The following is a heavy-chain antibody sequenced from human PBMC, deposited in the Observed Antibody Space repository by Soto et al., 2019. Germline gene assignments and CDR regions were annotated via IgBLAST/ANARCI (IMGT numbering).Heavy chain of an antibody. CDR3: AKDTYYHDSSGYYIFDY. J-gene: IGHJ4*02. CDR2: ISYDGSNK. D-gene: IGHD3-22*01. V-gene: IGHV3-30*18. CDR1: GLTFSSYG. Sequence: GGSLRLSCAASGLTFSSYGMHWVRQAPGKGLEWVAVISYDGSNKNYADSVKGRFTISRDNSKNTVYLQMDSLRAEDTAVDYCAKDTYYHDSSGYYIFDYWGQGT.